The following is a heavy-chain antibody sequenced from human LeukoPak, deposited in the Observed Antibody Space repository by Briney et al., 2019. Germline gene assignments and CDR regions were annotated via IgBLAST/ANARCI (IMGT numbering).Heavy chain of an antibody. J-gene: IGHJ4*02. V-gene: IGHV3-23*01. CDR3: ARNQVVRGLEYYFDY. CDR1: GFTFSSYA. CDR2: ISASGGST. Sequence: PGGSLRLSCAASGFTFSSYAMSWVRQAPGKGLEWVSAISASGGSTYYADSVKGRFTISRDNAKNSLHLQMNSLRAEDTAFFYCARNQVVRGLEYYFDYWGQGILVTVSS. D-gene: IGHD3-10*01.